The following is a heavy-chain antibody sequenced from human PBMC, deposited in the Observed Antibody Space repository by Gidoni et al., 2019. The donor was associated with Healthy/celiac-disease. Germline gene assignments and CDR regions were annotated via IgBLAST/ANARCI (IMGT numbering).Heavy chain of an antibody. D-gene: IGHD3-22*01. J-gene: IGHJ4*02. V-gene: IGHV4-39*07. Sequence: QLQLQESRPGLAKPSANLSPTCTVSGGAITSTSYYWGGILQPPGKGLEWLGAIYSSGRTSYNPSRTSRVTISVDTSTNQFSPKRSSVTAADSAVYYCARSYDSSGYDYVELGGPFDYWGQVPLVTVSS. CDR1: GGAITSTSYY. CDR2: IYSSGRT. CDR3: ARSYDSSGYDYVELGGPFDY.